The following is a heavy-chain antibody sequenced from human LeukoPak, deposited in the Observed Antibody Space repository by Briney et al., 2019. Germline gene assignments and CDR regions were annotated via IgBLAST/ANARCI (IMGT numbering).Heavy chain of an antibody. V-gene: IGHV1-2*02. CDR1: GYTFTDHY. CDR3: ARDGKWNYHDFDP. CDR2: INPSTGGT. D-gene: IGHD1-7*01. J-gene: IGHJ5*02. Sequence: ASVKVSCKASGYTFTDHYMHWVRQAPGQGLEWMGWINPSTGGTNYAQRFQGRVTMTRDTSISTAYMELSRLTSDDTAAYFCARDGKWNYHDFDPWGQGTLVTVSS.